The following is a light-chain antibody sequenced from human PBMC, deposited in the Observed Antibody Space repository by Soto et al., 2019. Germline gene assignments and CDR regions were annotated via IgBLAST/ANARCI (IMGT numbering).Light chain of an antibody. CDR2: EVS. V-gene: IGLV2-8*01. J-gene: IGLJ1*01. Sequence: QSALTQPRSVSGSPGQSVTVSCIGTSSDVGGYNSVSWYQEHPGKAPKLMIYEVSKRPSGVPDRFSGSKSGNTAFLTVSGLQTEDEADYYCSSYAGSNNYVFGTGTKVTVL. CDR3: SSYAGSNNYV. CDR1: SSDVGGYNS.